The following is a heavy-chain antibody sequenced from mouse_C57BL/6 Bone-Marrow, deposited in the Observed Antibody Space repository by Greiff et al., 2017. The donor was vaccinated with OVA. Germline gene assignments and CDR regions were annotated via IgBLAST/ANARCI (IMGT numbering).Heavy chain of an antibody. V-gene: IGHV1-82*01. CDR1: GYAFSSSW. CDR2: IYPGDGDT. Sequence: QVQLQQSGPELVKPGASVKISCKASGYAFSSSWMNWVKQRPGKGLEWIGRIYPGDGDTNYNGKFKGKATLTADKSSSTAYMQLSSLTSEDSAVYICARRYGSTPFGYWGQGTTLTVSS. D-gene: IGHD1-1*01. CDR3: ARRYGSTPFGY. J-gene: IGHJ2*01.